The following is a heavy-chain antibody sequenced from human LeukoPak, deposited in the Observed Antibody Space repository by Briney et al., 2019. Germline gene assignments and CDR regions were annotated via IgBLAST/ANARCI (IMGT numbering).Heavy chain of an antibody. CDR2: IYYSGST. V-gene: IGHV4-39*01. CDR3: ARQASGPGFLEWLLIPYWFDS. CDR1: GVSISSSSYY. J-gene: IGHJ5*01. Sequence: TSETLSLTCTVSGVSISSSSYYWGWIRQPPGKGLEWIGSIYYSGSTYYNPSLKSRVTISVDTSKNQFSLKLSSVTAADTAVYYCARQASGPGFLEWLLIPYWFDSWRQGTLVGLPS. D-gene: IGHD3-3*01.